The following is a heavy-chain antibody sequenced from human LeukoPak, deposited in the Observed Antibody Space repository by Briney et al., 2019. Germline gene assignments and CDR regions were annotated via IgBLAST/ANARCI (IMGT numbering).Heavy chain of an antibody. CDR1: GGSISSSNW. V-gene: IGHV4-4*02. J-gene: IGHJ3*02. CDR3: ARDGLWIQNAFDI. CDR2: IYHSGST. D-gene: IGHD5-18*01. Sequence: SGTLSLTCAVSGGSISSSNWWNWVRQPPGKGLEWIGEIYHSGSTNYNPSLKSRVTISVDKSKNQFSLKLTSVTAADTAVYYCARDGLWIQNAFDIWGQGTMVTVSS.